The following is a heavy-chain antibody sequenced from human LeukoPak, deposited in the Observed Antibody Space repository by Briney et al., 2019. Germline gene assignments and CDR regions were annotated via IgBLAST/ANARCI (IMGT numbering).Heavy chain of an antibody. D-gene: IGHD1-26*01. CDR2: ISAYNGNT. V-gene: IGHV1-18*01. Sequence: ASVKVSCKASGYTFTSYGINWVRQAPGQGLEWMGWISAYNGNTNYAQKLQGRVTMTTDTSTSTAYMELRSLRSDDTAVYYCGVGATSVGWFDPWGQGTLVTVYS. CDR3: GVGATSVGWFDP. J-gene: IGHJ5*02. CDR1: GYTFTSYG.